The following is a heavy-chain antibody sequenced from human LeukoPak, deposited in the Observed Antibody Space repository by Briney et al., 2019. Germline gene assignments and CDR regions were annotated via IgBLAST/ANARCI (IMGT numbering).Heavy chain of an antibody. D-gene: IGHD2-2*01. CDR1: GFTFSSYA. CDR3: ARWPDIVVVPAAPAIRYRENYYYGMDV. J-gene: IGHJ6*04. V-gene: IGHV3-30*04. Sequence: QSGGSLRLSCAASGFTFSSYAMHWVRQAPGKGLEWVAVISYDGSNKYYADSVKGRFTISRDNSKNTLYLQMNSLRAEDTAVYYCARWPDIVVVPAAPAIRYRENYYYGMDVWGKGTTVTVSS. CDR2: ISYDGSNK.